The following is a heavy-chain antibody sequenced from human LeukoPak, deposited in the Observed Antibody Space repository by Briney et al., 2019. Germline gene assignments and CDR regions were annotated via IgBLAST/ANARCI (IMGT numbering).Heavy chain of an antibody. V-gene: IGHV1-2*02. Sequence: GASVKVSCKASGYTFTGYYMHGVRQAPGQGLEWMGWINPNSGGTNYAQKFQGRVTMTRDTSISTAYMELSRLRSDDTAVYYCARGRSTVTTRRGGWFDPWGQGTLVTVSS. CDR1: GYTFTGYY. CDR2: INPNSGGT. CDR3: ARGRSTVTTRRGGWFDP. J-gene: IGHJ5*02. D-gene: IGHD4-17*01.